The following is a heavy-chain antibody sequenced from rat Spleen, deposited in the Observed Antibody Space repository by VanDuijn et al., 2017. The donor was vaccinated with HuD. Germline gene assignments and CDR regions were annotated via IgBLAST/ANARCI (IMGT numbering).Heavy chain of an antibody. D-gene: IGHD1-9*01. J-gene: IGHJ2*01. Sequence: EVQLVESGGDLVQPGRSLKLSCAASGFTFSDYGVAWVRQAPTKGLEWVATISSDGGRNFYRDSVKGRFTISRNNAKSTLFLQMDSLRSEDTATYYCARRHYGYTDYFDYWGQGVMVTVSS. CDR3: ARRHYGYTDYFDY. CDR2: ISSDGGRN. CDR1: GFTFSDYG. V-gene: IGHV5-29*01.